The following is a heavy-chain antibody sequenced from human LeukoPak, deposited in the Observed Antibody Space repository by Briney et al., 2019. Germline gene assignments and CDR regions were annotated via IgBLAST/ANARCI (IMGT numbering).Heavy chain of an antibody. J-gene: IGHJ3*02. V-gene: IGHV3-7*05. D-gene: IGHD7-27*01. CDR3: VRDCWGTPHGVDGFDI. CDR1: GFTFSTYW. Sequence: GGSLRLSCAASGFTFSTYWMSWVRQAPGKGLEWVANIKQDGSEKKYVDSVKGRFIISRDNAKSSLYLQMNSLRGEDTAVYHCVRDCWGTPHGVDGFDIWGQGTMVTVSS. CDR2: IKQDGSEK.